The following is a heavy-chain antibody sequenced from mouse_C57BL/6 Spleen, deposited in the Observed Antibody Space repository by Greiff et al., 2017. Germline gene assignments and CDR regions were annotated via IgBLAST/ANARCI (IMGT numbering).Heavy chain of an antibody. CDR2: IRLKSDNYAT. V-gene: IGHV6-3*01. D-gene: IGHD1-1*01. CDR3: SYYYGSPYAMDY. Sequence: EVQLVESGGGLVQPGGSMKLSCVASGFTFSNYWMNWVRQSPEKGLEWVAQIRLKSDNYATHYAESVKGRFTISRDDSKSSVYLQMNNLRAEDTGIYYCSYYYGSPYAMDYWGQGTSVTVSS. J-gene: IGHJ4*01. CDR1: GFTFSNYW.